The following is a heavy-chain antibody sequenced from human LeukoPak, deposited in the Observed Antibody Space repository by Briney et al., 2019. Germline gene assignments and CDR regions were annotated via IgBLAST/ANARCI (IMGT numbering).Heavy chain of an antibody. Sequence: ASVKVSCKASGYTFTGYYMHWVRQAPGQGLEWMGRINPNSGGTNYAQKFQGRVTMTRDTSISTAYMEPSRLRSDDTAVYYCARDVLAARPLVGWFDPWGQGTLVTVSS. CDR1: GYTFTGYY. CDR2: INPNSGGT. D-gene: IGHD6-6*01. J-gene: IGHJ5*02. V-gene: IGHV1-2*06. CDR3: ARDVLAARPLVGWFDP.